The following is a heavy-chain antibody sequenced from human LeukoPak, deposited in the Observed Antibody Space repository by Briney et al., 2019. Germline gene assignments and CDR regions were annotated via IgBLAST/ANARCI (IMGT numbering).Heavy chain of an antibody. V-gene: IGHV3-30*02. Sequence: PGGSLRLSCAASGFTFSSYGMHWVRQAPGKGLEWVAFIRYDGSNKYYADSVKGRFTISRDNSKNTLYLQMNSLRAEDTAVYYCAVTMVRGGPTYYYYYGMGVWGQGTTVTVSS. J-gene: IGHJ6*02. CDR1: GFTFSSYG. CDR2: IRYDGSNK. D-gene: IGHD3-10*01. CDR3: AVTMVRGGPTYYYYYGMGV.